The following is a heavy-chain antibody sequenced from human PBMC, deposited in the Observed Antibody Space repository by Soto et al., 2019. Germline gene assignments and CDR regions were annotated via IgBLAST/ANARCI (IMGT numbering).Heavy chain of an antibody. D-gene: IGHD3-22*01. J-gene: IGHJ6*02. CDR3: ARRLYYDSSGFEGGGMDV. Sequence: SETLSLACTVSGGSISSSSYYWGWIRQPPGKGLEWIGSIYYSGSTYYNPSLKSRVTISVDTSKNQFSLKLSSVTAADTAVYYCARRLYYDSSGFEGGGMDVWGQGSTVT. V-gene: IGHV4-39*01. CDR1: GGSISSSSYY. CDR2: IYYSGST.